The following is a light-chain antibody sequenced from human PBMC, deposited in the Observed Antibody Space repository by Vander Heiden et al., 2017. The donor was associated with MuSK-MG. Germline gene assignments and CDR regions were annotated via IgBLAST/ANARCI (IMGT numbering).Light chain of an antibody. CDR3: QQSDSTPPYT. J-gene: IGKJ2*01. V-gene: IGKV1-39*01. Sequence: DIQMTQSPSSLSASVGDRVTITCRASQSISTYLNWYQQKPGKAPKLLIYAGSSLQSGVPSRFSGSGSGTDFTHTISSLQPEDFAAYYCQQSDSTPPYTFGPGTKLEIK. CDR1: QSISTY. CDR2: AGS.